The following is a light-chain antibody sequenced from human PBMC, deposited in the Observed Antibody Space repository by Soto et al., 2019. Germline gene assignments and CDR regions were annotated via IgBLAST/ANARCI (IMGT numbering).Light chain of an antibody. CDR3: QQVNNYPLT. Sequence: DIQMTQSPSSLSASVGDRVTITCQASQDISNYLNWYQQKPGKAPKLLIYKASSLESGVPSRFSGSGSGTEFTLTISSLQPEDFATYFCQQVNNYPLTFGGGTKVDIK. J-gene: IGKJ4*01. CDR1: QDISNY. V-gene: IGKV1-17*01. CDR2: KAS.